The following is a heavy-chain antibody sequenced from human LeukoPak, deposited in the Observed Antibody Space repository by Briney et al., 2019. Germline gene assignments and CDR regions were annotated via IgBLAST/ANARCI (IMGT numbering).Heavy chain of an antibody. J-gene: IGHJ5*02. V-gene: IGHV3-21*01. D-gene: IGHD2-2*02. CDR2: ISSSSSYI. CDR1: GFTFSSYS. CDR3: ARDHCSSTSCYTGPNWFDP. Sequence: GGSLRLSCAASGFTFSSYSMNWVRQAPGKGLEWVSSISSSSSYIYYADSVKGRFTISRDNAKNSLYLQMKSLRAEDTAVYYCARDHCSSTSCYTGPNWFDPWGQGTLVTVSS.